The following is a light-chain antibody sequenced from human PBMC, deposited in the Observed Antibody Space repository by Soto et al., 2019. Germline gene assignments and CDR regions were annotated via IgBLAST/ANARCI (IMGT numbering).Light chain of an antibody. V-gene: IGLV2-14*01. Sequence: QSVLTQHASVSGSPGQSITISCTGTSGDIGSYNRVSWYQQHPGKAPKLIIYEVTDRPSGVSNRFSGSKSGNTASLTISGLQAEDEAEYYCSSYTNINTRACVFGTGTKVTVL. CDR1: SGDIGSYNR. CDR2: EVT. J-gene: IGLJ1*01. CDR3: SSYTNINTRACV.